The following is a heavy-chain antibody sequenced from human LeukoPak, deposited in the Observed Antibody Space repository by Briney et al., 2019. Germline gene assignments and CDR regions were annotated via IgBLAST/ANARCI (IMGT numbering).Heavy chain of an antibody. CDR1: GYTFTDYY. J-gene: IGHJ5*02. Sequence: ASVTVSFKASGYTFTDYYMHWVRQAPGQGGEGMGWINPNSGGTNYAQKFQGRVTMTRDTSITTAYMELSRLSSDDTAVYYCARDTIWFGELLFWFDPWGQGTLVTVSS. CDR2: INPNSGGT. D-gene: IGHD3-10*01. CDR3: ARDTIWFGELLFWFDP. V-gene: IGHV1-2*02.